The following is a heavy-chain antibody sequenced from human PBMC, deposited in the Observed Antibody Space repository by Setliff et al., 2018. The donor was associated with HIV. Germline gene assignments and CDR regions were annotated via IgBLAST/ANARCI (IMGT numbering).Heavy chain of an antibody. D-gene: IGHD6-19*01. Sequence: ASVKVSCKASGYTFTGYYMHWVRQAPGQGLEWMGRINPNSGGTNYAQKFQGRVTMTRDTSISTAYMELSRLRSEDTAVYYCARGSCSGCYLSDYWGLGTLVTVSS. CDR3: ARGSCSGCYLSDY. V-gene: IGHV1-2*06. CDR1: GYTFTGYY. J-gene: IGHJ4*02. CDR2: INPNSGGT.